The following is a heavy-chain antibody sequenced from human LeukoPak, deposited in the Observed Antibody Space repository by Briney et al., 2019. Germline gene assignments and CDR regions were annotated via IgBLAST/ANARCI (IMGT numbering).Heavy chain of an antibody. V-gene: IGHV4-59*01. Sequence: SETLSLTCTASGGSFNSYYWNWIRQPPGKGLEWIGYIYYSGSTKYNPSLKNRVTISVDTSKNQFSLKLSSVTAADTAGYYCASGDFWSGDLIQHWGEGTLVTVPS. CDR3: ASGDFWSGDLIQH. J-gene: IGHJ1*01. CDR2: IYYSGST. D-gene: IGHD3-3*01. CDR1: GGSFNSYY.